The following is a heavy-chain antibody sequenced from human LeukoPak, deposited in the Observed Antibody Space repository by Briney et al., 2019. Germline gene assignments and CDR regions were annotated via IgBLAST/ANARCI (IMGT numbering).Heavy chain of an antibody. D-gene: IGHD6-19*01. CDR2: ISSSSSTI. CDR3: ARVRSSGWYEAIFDY. Sequence: PGGFLRLSCAASGFTFSSYSMNWVRQAPGKGLEWVSYISSSSSTIYYADSVKGRFTISRDNAKNSLYLQMNSLRAEDTAVYYCARVRSSGWYEAIFDYWGQGTLVTVSS. J-gene: IGHJ4*02. CDR1: GFTFSSYS. V-gene: IGHV3-48*04.